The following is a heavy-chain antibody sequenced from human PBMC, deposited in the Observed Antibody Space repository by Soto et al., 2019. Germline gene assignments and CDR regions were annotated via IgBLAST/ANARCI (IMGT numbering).Heavy chain of an antibody. D-gene: IGHD6-13*01. Sequence: PGGSLRLSCAASGSTFSSYEMNWVRQAPGKGLEWVSYISSSGSTIYYADSVKGRFTISRDNAKNSLYLQMNSLRAEDTAVYYCARELRVAAAGTTDAFDIWGQGTMVTVSS. J-gene: IGHJ3*02. CDR3: ARELRVAAAGTTDAFDI. CDR1: GSTFSSYE. CDR2: ISSSGSTI. V-gene: IGHV3-48*03.